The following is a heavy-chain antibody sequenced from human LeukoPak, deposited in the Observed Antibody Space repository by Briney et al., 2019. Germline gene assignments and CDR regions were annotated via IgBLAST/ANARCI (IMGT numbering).Heavy chain of an antibody. Sequence: GGSLRLSCVASGFSFGDYYMSWIRQAPGKGLEWVSYISSSGSTIYYADSVKGRFTISRDNAKKSLYLQMNSLRAEDTAVYYCASPFCISDSCYSVDYWGQGTLVTVSS. D-gene: IGHD2-15*01. CDR3: ASPFCISDSCYSVDY. CDR1: GFSFGDYY. V-gene: IGHV3-11*01. CDR2: ISSSGSTI. J-gene: IGHJ4*02.